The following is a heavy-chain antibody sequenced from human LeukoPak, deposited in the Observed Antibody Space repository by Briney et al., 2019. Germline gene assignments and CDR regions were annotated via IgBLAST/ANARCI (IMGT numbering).Heavy chain of an antibody. CDR2: ITHSGRT. CDR3: ARERASVFDI. J-gene: IGHJ3*02. CDR1: GFTFGSYA. Sequence: GSLRLSCAASGFTFGSYAMSWVRQAPEKGLEWIAEITHSGRTNYRPSLQSRVSVSVDISRNQFSLKLTSVIAADTAVYYCARERASVFDIWGQGTVVTVSS. D-gene: IGHD1-26*01. V-gene: IGHV4-34*01.